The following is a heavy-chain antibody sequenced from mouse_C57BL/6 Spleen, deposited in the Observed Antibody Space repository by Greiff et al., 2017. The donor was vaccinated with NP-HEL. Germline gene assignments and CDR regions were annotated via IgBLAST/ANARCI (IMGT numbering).Heavy chain of an antibody. CDR1: GYTFTSYW. D-gene: IGHD4-1*01. CDR3: ARDLTGGGEFDY. Sequence: QVHVKQSGAELVRPGSSVKLSCKASGYTFTSYWMDWVKQRPGQGLEWIGNIYPSDSETHYNQKFKDKATLTVDKSSSTAYMQLSSLTSEDSAVYYCARDLTGGGEFDYWGQGTTLTVSS. J-gene: IGHJ2*01. V-gene: IGHV1-61*01. CDR2: IYPSDSET.